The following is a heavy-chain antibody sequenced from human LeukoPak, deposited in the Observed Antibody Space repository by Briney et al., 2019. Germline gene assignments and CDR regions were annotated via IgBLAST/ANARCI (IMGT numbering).Heavy chain of an antibody. CDR2: ISYDGSNK. V-gene: IGHV3-30*04. J-gene: IGHJ3*02. D-gene: IGHD2-8*01. Sequence: PGGSLRLSCAASGFTFSSYAMHWVRQAPGKGLEWVAVISYDGSNKYYADSVKGRFTISRDNSKNTLYLQMNSLRAEDTAVYYCARSSSVYAIAAFDIWGQGTMVTVSS. CDR1: GFTFSSYA. CDR3: ARSSSVYAIAAFDI.